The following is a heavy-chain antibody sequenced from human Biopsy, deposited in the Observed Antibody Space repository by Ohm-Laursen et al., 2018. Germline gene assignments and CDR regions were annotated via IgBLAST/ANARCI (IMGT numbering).Heavy chain of an antibody. CDR3: ARVNVDRVSTIID. J-gene: IGHJ4*02. D-gene: IGHD5/OR15-5a*01. Sequence: SETLSLTCTVSGGSISSGNDHWSWLRQHPGKGLEWIGYIHYSGSTYYTPSLKSRVIISLDTSKNQFSLKLSSVIAADTAVYYCARVNVDRVSTIIDWGQGTLVTVSS. CDR2: IHYSGST. V-gene: IGHV4-31*03. CDR1: GGSISSGNDH.